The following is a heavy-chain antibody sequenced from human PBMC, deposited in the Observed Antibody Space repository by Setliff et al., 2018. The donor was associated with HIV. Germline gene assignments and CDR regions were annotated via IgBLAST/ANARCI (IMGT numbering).Heavy chain of an antibody. D-gene: IGHD3-10*01. CDR2: ISYDGSNK. J-gene: IGHJ6*02. CDR1: GFTFSYYT. CDR3: ARDCRVGGVFTYGMDV. V-gene: IGHV3-30*04. Sequence: GGSLRLSCAASGFTFSYYTMHWIRQTPDNGLEWVAVISYDGSNKYYADSVKGRFTISRDNSKNTLYLQMNSLRAEDTAVYYCARDCRVGGVFTYGMDVWGQGTLVTVSS.